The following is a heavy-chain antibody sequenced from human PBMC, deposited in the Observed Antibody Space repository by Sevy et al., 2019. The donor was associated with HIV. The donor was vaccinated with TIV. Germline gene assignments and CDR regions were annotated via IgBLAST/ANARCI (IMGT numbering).Heavy chain of an antibody. CDR3: ASVFKNDFWDGHVNYYGLDI. J-gene: IGHJ6*02. Sequence: GGSLRLSCAASGFTFNYAWMSWVRQAPGKGLEWVGRIKSKTDGGTADYAAHVKGRFTISRDDSENTLYLQMNSLKTEDTAVYYCASVFKNDFWDGHVNYYGLDIWGQGTTVTVSS. CDR1: GFTFNYAW. CDR2: IKSKTDGGTA. V-gene: IGHV3-15*01. D-gene: IGHD3-3*01.